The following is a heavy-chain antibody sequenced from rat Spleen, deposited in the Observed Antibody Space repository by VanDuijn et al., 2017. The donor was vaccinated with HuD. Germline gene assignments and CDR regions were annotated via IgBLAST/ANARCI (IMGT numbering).Heavy chain of an antibody. D-gene: IGHD1-1*01. CDR2: IDTGGSNT. J-gene: IGHJ2*01. V-gene: IGHV5-25*01. CDR1: GFNFSSYY. CDR3: ARRYYYYSADYFDY. Sequence: EVQLVESGGGLVQPGRSMRLSCAASGFNFSSYYMAWVRQAPTKGLEWVASIDTGGSNTYYRQSVKGRFTISRDNAKSTLYLRMDSLRSEDTATYYCARRYYYYSADYFDYWGQGVMVTVSS.